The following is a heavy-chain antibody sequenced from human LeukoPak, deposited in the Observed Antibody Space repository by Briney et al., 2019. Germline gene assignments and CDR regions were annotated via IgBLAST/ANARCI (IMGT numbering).Heavy chain of an antibody. CDR3: ARVMSASVWRSYGSYYYYYYMDI. CDR1: GFPFSSYW. V-gene: IGHV3-7*01. J-gene: IGHJ6*03. CDR2: IKQDGSEK. Sequence: GGSLRLSCAASGFPFSSYWMSCVRQAPGKGLEWVANIKQDGSEKYSVDSVKGRFTICRDNAKNSLYMQMNSQRADDTAVYYCARVMSASVWRSYGSYYYYYYMDIWGKGTTVTVSS. D-gene: IGHD3-16*01.